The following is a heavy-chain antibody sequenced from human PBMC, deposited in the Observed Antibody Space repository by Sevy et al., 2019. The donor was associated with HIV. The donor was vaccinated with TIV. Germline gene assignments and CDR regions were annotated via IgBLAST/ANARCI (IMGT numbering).Heavy chain of an antibody. Sequence: ASVKVSCKVSGHTLSEFAMHWVRLAPGKGLEWMGTFDPEDGKTLHAQKFQGRVTMTEDTSTDTAYMEVNNLRSEDTAVYYCATTKDYYDNSGYPFDYWGQGTLVTVSS. CDR2: FDPEDGKT. CDR3: ATTKDYYDNSGYPFDY. J-gene: IGHJ4*02. D-gene: IGHD3-22*01. CDR1: GHTLSEFA. V-gene: IGHV1-24*01.